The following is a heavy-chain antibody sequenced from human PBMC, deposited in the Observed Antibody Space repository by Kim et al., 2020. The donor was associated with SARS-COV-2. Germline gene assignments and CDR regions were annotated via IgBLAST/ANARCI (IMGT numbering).Heavy chain of an antibody. V-gene: IGHV4-59*13. D-gene: IGHD3-16*01. CDR2: VHYSGST. CDR1: GGSISSYC. Sequence: SETLSLTCTVSGGSISSYCWTWIRQPPGKGLEWIGYVHYSGSTNYNPSLKSRVTISVDTSKNQFSLRLISVTAADTAVYYCAGTPPRGYDFSTRDYYYYGMDVWGQGTTVTVSS. J-gene: IGHJ6*02. CDR3: AGTPPRGYDFSTRDYYYYGMDV.